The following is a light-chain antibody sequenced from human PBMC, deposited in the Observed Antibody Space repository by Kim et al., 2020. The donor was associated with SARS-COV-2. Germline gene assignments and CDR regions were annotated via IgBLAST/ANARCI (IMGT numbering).Light chain of an antibody. CDR3: QQSYSTPWT. J-gene: IGKJ1*01. Sequence: DIQMTQSPSSLSASVGDRVTITCRTSQSISSYLNWYQQKPGKAPKLLMYAASSLQSGVPSRFSGGGSGTDFTLTISSLQPEDFATYYCQQSYSTPWTFGQGTKVDIK. CDR1: QSISSY. V-gene: IGKV1-39*01. CDR2: AAS.